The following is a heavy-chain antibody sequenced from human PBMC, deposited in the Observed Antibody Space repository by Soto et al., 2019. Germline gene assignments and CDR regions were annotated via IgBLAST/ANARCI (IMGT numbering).Heavy chain of an antibody. J-gene: IGHJ4*02. D-gene: IGHD5-12*01. CDR2: ISAYNGNT. V-gene: IGHV1-18*01. CDR3: ARDFFTYSGYGSVDY. Sequence: ASVKVSCKASGYTFTSYGISWVRQAPGQGLEWMGWISAYNGNTNYAQKLQGRVTMTTDTSTSTAYMELRSLRSDDTAVYYCARDFFTYSGYGSVDYWGKGTLVTVSS. CDR1: GYTFTSYG.